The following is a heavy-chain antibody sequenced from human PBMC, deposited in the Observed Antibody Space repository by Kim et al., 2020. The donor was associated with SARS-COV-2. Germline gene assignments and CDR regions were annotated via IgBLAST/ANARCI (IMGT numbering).Heavy chain of an antibody. Sequence: SETLSLTCTVSGGSISSGGYYWSWIRQHPGKGLEWIGYIYYSGSTYYNPSLKSRVTISVDTSKNQFSLKLSSVTAADTAVYYCARAASSSWYHVKTQGDLGMDVWGEGTTVTVSS. D-gene: IGHD6-13*01. CDR3: ARAASSSWYHVKTQGDLGMDV. J-gene: IGHJ6*04. CDR1: GGSISSGGYY. CDR2: IYYSGST. V-gene: IGHV4-31*03.